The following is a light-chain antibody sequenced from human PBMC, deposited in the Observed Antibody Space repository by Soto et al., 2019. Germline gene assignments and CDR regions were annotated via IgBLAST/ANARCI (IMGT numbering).Light chain of an antibody. J-gene: IGKJ3*01. Sequence: DIVMTQSPDSLAVSLGERATINCKSSQSGLYSTNTKHYLAWYQQTPRQPPKLLIDWASTRESGVPDRFSVSGSGTDFTLTISSLQAEDVAVYYCQQDYNSPTTLGPGTKVDIK. CDR3: QQDYNSPTT. V-gene: IGKV4-1*01. CDR2: WAS. CDR1: QSGLYSTNTKHY.